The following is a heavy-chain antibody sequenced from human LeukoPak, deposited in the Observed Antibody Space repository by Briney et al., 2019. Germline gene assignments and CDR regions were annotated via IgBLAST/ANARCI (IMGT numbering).Heavy chain of an antibody. D-gene: IGHD3-10*01. CDR1: GFTFSDAW. V-gene: IGHV3-15*01. J-gene: IGHJ4*02. CDR3: TTRGGLGY. Sequence: GGSLRLSCAGSGFTFSDAWMSWVRQAPGQGLEWVGRIKNKVDGRTTDYAAPAKGRFTISRDDAKNMAYLQMSSLKIEDTGVYYCTTRGGLGYWGQGTLVTVSS. CDR2: IKNKVDGRTT.